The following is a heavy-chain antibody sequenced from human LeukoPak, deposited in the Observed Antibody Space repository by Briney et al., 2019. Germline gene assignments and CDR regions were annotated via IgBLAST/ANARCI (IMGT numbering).Heavy chain of an antibody. CDR2: IYTRGST. J-gene: IGHJ5*01. D-gene: IGHD3-10*01. V-gene: IGHV4-61*02. CDR1: GGSISSGRYY. Sequence: SETLTLTCNVSGGSISSGRYYWSWIRQPAGKGLEWIGRIYTRGSTNYNPSLKSRVTMSVDTSKNQFSLKLSSVTAADTAVYYCATDGMVRGPDAWFDSWGQGTLVTVSS. CDR3: ATDGMVRGPDAWFDS.